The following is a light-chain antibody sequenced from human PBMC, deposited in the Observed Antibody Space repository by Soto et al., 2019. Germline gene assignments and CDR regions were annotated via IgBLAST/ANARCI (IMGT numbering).Light chain of an antibody. V-gene: IGLV5-45*03. CDR1: SGINVGTYR. CDR2: YKSDSDK. Sequence: QPVLTQPSSLSASPGASVSLTCTSRSGINVGTYRIFWYQQKPGSPPQYLLNYKSDSDKQHGSGVPSRFSGSKDASANAGILLISGLQSDDEADYYCMIWHNSAWVFGGGTKLTVL. CDR3: MIWHNSAWV. J-gene: IGLJ3*02.